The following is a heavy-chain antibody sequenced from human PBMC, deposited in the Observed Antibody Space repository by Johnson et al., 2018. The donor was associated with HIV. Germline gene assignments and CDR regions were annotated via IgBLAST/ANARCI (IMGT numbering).Heavy chain of an antibody. D-gene: IGHD3-22*01. CDR1: GFTFSSYA. Sequence: VQLVESGGGLVQPGGSLRLSCVVSGFTFSSYAMHWVRQAPGKGLEWVSAISGSGGSTYYADSVTGRFTISRDNSKNTLYLQMNSLRAEDTAVYYCAKHSSGYRDAFDIWGQGTMVTVSS. J-gene: IGHJ3*02. V-gene: IGHV3-23*04. CDR3: AKHSSGYRDAFDI. CDR2: ISGSGGST.